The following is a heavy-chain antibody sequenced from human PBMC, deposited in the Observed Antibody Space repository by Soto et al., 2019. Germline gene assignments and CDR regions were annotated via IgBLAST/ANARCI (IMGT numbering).Heavy chain of an antibody. D-gene: IGHD3-10*01. CDR3: AKDLPNLWFGERYVLDF. CDR1: GFTFSSYA. CDR2: ISGSGGST. J-gene: IGHJ6*02. Sequence: GGSLRLSCAASGFTFSSYAMSWVRQAPGKGLEWVSAISGSGGSTYYADSVKGRFTISRDNSKNTLYLQMNSLRAEDTAVYYCAKDLPNLWFGERYVLDFSGQGTSVTVSS. V-gene: IGHV3-23*01.